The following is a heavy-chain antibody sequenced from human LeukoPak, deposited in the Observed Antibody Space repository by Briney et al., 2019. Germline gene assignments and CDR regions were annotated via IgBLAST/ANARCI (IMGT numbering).Heavy chain of an antibody. Sequence: SVKVSCKASGDTFMNYAISWVRQAPGQGLEWMGGIIPMFGTENYAQKFQGRVTITADESTSTAYMELSSLRFDDTAIYYCAREIGGYDSGWFDPWGQGTLVTVSS. CDR2: IIPMFGTE. V-gene: IGHV1-69*13. CDR1: GDTFMNYA. D-gene: IGHD5-12*01. J-gene: IGHJ5*02. CDR3: AREIGGYDSGWFDP.